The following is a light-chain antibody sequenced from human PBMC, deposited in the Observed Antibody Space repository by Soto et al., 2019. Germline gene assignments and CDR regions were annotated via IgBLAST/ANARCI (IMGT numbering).Light chain of an antibody. CDR3: QQYGSSAPWT. Sequence: EIVLTQSPGTLSLSPGERATLSCRASESVSSSYLAWYQQKPGQAPRLLIFGASSRATGTPDRFSGSGSGTDFTLLISRLVPEHFAVYYCQQYGSSAPWTFGQGTEVEIK. CDR1: ESVSSSY. V-gene: IGKV3-20*01. J-gene: IGKJ1*01. CDR2: GAS.